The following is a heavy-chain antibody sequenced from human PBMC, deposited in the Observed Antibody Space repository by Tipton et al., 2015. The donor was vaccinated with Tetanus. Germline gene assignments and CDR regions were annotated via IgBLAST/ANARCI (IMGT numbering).Heavy chain of an antibody. V-gene: IGHV4-39*01. J-gene: IGHJ4*02. CDR3: AGLYYYDSASYPLY. CDR1: GGSINSYY. CDR2: ISYKGST. D-gene: IGHD3-10*01. Sequence: TLSLTCTVSGGSINSYYWGWIRQPPGKGLEWIGSISYKGSTYYNPSLKSRVTMSVDTSKNQFSLRLRSVTAADTAVFYCAGLYYYDSASYPLYWGQGTLVTVSS.